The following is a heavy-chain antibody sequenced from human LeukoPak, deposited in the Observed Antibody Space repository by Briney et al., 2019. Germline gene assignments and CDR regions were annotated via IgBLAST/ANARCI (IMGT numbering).Heavy chain of an antibody. CDR3: LTSTRSHRFDY. V-gene: IGHV3-7*01. Sequence: EGSLRLSCAASGFTFSSYWMCWVRQAPGKGLEWVAIIKQDGSDKYYVDSVEGRFIISRDNAKNSLYLQMNSLRAEDTAVYYCLTSTRSHRFDYWGQGTLVTVSS. D-gene: IGHD2-15*01. CDR1: GFTFSSYW. J-gene: IGHJ4*02. CDR2: IKQDGSDK.